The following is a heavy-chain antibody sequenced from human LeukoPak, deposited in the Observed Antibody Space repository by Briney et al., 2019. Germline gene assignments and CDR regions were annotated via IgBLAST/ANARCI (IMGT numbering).Heavy chain of an antibody. D-gene: IGHD3-16*02. CDR1: GFTFSSYA. V-gene: IGHV3-30-3*01. CDR3: ARGFVEQAGYAFDI. J-gene: IGHJ3*02. CDR2: ISYDGSNK. Sequence: GRSLRLSCAASGFTFSSYAMHWVRQAPGKGLEWVAVISYDGSNKYYADSVKGRFTISRDNSKNTLYLQMNSLRAEDTAVYYCARGFVEQAGYAFDIWGQGTMVTVSS.